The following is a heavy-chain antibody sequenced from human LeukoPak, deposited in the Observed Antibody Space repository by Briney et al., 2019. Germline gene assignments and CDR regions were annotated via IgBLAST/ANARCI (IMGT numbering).Heavy chain of an antibody. D-gene: IGHD2-15*01. CDR2: IIPIFGTA. J-gene: IGHJ4*02. CDR3: ARAYCSGGSCYSEHFDY. Sequence: SVKVSCKASGGTFSSYAISWVRQAPGQGLEWMGGIIPIFGTANYAQKFQDRVTITADESTSTAYMELSSLRSEDTAVYYCARAYCSGGSCYSEHFDYWGQGTLVTVSS. CDR1: GGTFSSYA. V-gene: IGHV1-69*13.